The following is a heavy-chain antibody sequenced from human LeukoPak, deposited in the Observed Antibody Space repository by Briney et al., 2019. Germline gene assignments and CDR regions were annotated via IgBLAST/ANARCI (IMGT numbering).Heavy chain of an antibody. Sequence: GGSLRLSCAASGFSFSSFGMNWVRQAPGKGLEWVSSISSSSSYIYYADSVKGRFTISRDNAKNSLYLQMNSLRAEDTAVYYCARVYSINAFDIWGQGTMVTVSS. D-gene: IGHD6-13*01. CDR2: ISSSSSYI. V-gene: IGHV3-21*01. CDR1: GFSFSSFG. CDR3: ARVYSINAFDI. J-gene: IGHJ3*02.